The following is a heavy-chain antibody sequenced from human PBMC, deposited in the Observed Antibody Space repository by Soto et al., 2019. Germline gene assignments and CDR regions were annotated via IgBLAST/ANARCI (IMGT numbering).Heavy chain of an antibody. V-gene: IGHV2-5*02. J-gene: IGHJ4*02. CDR2: IYWDDDK. Sequence: QITLKESGPTLVKPTQTLTLTCTFSGFSLSTSGVGVGWIRQPPGKALEWLALIYWDDDKRYSPSLKSRLTIXKXTXXNQVVLTMTNMDPVDTATYYCAHSVGANWRYYFDYWGQGTLVTVSS. CDR3: AHSVGANWRYYFDY. CDR1: GFSLSTSGVG. D-gene: IGHD1-20*01.